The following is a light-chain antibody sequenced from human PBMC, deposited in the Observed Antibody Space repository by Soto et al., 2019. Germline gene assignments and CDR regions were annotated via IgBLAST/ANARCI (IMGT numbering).Light chain of an antibody. Sequence: IVLTQSPGTLSLSPGDRATLSCRASQSVSGSDLAWYQQKPGQAPRLLISGASSRATGIPDRFSGSGSGTDFTLTISRLEPEDFAVYYCQQYGSSPRTFGQGTKVDIK. J-gene: IGKJ1*01. CDR2: GAS. CDR3: QQYGSSPRT. V-gene: IGKV3-20*01. CDR1: QSVSGSD.